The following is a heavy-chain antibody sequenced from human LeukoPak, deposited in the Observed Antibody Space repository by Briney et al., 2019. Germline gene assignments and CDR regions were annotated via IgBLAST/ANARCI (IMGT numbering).Heavy chain of an antibody. D-gene: IGHD3-10*01. CDR1: GGSISSYY. J-gene: IGHJ5*02. V-gene: IGHV4-59*08. CDR2: IYYSGST. Sequence: KASETLFLTCTVSGGSISSYYWSWIRQPPGKGLEWIGYIYYSGSTNYNPSLKSRVTISVDTSKNQFSLKLSSVTAADTAVYYCARHFDSGDHYYGSGSYYPPNWFDPWGQGTLVTVSS. CDR3: ARHFDSGDHYYGSGSYYPPNWFDP.